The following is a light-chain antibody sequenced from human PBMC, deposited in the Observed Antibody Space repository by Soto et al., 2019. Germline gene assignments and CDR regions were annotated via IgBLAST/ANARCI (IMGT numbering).Light chain of an antibody. Sequence: EVVMTQSPATLSVSPGERATLSCRASQSVSSNLAWYQQKPGQAPRLLIYGASTKATGTPARFSGSGSETEFTLTISSLQSEDSAVYYCQQYNNRPPGTFGQGTKVELK. CDR1: QSVSSN. J-gene: IGKJ1*01. CDR3: QQYNNRPPGT. V-gene: IGKV3-15*01. CDR2: GAS.